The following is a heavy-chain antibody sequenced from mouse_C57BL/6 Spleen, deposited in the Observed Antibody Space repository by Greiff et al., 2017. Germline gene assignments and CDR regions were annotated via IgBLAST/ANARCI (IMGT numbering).Heavy chain of an antibody. CDR3: AREEGTTAGGY. CDR2: ISDGGSYT. Sequence: EVKLVESGGGLVKPGGSLKLSCAASGFTFSSYAMSWVRQTPEKRLEWVATISDGGSYTYYPDNVKGRFTISRDNAKNNLYLQMSHLKSEDTAMYYCAREEGTTAGGYWGKGTTLTVSS. D-gene: IGHD1-2*01. V-gene: IGHV5-4*01. J-gene: IGHJ2*01. CDR1: GFTFSSYA.